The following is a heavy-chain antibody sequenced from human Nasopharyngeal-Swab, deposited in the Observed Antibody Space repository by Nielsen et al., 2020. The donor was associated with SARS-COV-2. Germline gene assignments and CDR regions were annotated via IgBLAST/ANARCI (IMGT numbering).Heavy chain of an antibody. D-gene: IGHD3-3*01. J-gene: IGHJ6*02. CDR2: IRRKAYGGTT. CDR3: TRDEEAPPYYDFWSGYSPY. V-gene: IGHV3-49*03. Sequence: GESLKISCTASGFTFGDYAMSWFRQAPGKGLEWVGFIRRKAYGGTTEYAASVKGRFTISRDDSKSIAYLQMNSLKTEDTAVYYCTRDEEAPPYYDFWSGYSPYWGQGTTVTVSS. CDR1: GFTFGDYA.